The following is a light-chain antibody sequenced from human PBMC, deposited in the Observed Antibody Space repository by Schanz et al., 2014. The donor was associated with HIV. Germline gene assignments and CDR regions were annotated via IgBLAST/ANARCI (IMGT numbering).Light chain of an antibody. CDR2: GAS. V-gene: IGKV3-20*01. CDR1: QTITSNF. J-gene: IGKJ3*01. CDR3: QHYDGLPT. Sequence: EIVLTQSPGTLSLFPGERAALSCRASQTITSNFLAWYQQRPGQAPRLLIYGASNRATGVPDRFSGTGSGTDFSLTISGLEPEDFAVYYCQHYDGLPTFGPGTKLEIK.